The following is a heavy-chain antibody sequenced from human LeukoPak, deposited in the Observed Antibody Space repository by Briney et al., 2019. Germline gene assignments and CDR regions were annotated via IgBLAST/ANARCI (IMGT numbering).Heavy chain of an antibody. J-gene: IGHJ3*02. CDR3: ARGRRERLYDAFDI. V-gene: IGHV3-30-3*01. Sequence: GGSLRLSCAASGFTFSSYAMHWVRQAPGKGLEWVAVISYDGSNKYYADSVKGRFTISRDNSKNTLYLQMNSLRAEDTAVYYCARGRRERLYDAFDIWGQGTMVTVSS. D-gene: IGHD1-26*01. CDR1: GFTFSSYA. CDR2: ISYDGSNK.